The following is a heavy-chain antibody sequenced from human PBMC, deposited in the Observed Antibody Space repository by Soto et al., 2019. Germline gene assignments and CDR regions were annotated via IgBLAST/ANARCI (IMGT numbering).Heavy chain of an antibody. CDR1: GFTFSSYS. D-gene: IGHD1-26*01. V-gene: IGHV3-21*01. J-gene: IGHJ3*02. CDR2: ISSSSSYI. CDR3: ARVTKKLTDAFDI. Sequence: GGSLRLSCAASGFTFSSYSMNWVRQAPGKGLEWVSSISSSSSYIYYADSVKGRFTISRDNAKNSLYLQMNSLRAEDTAVYYCARVTKKLTDAFDIWGQGTMVTVS.